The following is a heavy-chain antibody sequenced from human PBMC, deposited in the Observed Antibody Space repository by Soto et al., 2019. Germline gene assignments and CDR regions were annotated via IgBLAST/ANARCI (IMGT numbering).Heavy chain of an antibody. J-gene: IGHJ6*02. D-gene: IGHD3-3*01. V-gene: IGHV3-21*01. CDR3: AKGFEENYDFWSGYTRDTYYYYGMDV. CDR2: ISSSSSYI. Sequence: TGGSLRLSCAASGFTFSSYSMNWVRQAPGKGLVWVSSISSSSSYIYYADSVKGRFTISRDNAKNSLYLQMNSLRAEDTAVYYCAKGFEENYDFWSGYTRDTYYYYGMDVWGQGTTVTVCS. CDR1: GFTFSSYS.